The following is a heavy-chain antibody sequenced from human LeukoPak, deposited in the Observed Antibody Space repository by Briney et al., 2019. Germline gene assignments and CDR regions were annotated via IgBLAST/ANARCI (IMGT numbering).Heavy chain of an antibody. CDR3: AKAEGYCSGTWCFRWFDW. J-gene: IGHJ4*02. D-gene: IGHD2-15*01. Sequence: GGSLRLSCAASGFTFSNYVMGWVRQDPGKGLQWVSIINGSGSFTSYADSVKGRLTISRDNSKNTLYLQMNSLRAEDTAVYYCAKAEGYCSGTWCFRWFDWWDQGTLVTVSS. V-gene: IGHV3-23*05. CDR2: INGSGSFT. CDR1: GFTFSNYV.